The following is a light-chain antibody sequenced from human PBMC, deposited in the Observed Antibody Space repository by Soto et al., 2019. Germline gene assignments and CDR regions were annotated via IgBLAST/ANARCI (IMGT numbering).Light chain of an antibody. V-gene: IGKV1-5*03. CDR1: QSISSW. CDR3: QQSFT. CDR2: KAS. J-gene: IGKJ3*01. Sequence: DIQMTQSPSTLSASVGDRVTITCRASQSISSWLAWYQQKPGKAPKLLIYKASSLERGVPSRFSGSGSATEFTITISSLQPDDFATYYCQQSFTVGPGTKVDIK.